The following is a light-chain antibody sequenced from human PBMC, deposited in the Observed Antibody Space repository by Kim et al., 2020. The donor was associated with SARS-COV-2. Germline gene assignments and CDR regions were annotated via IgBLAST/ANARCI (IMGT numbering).Light chain of an antibody. Sequence: ASVGDRVTITRRASQDISSYLNWYQQKTGTAPKLLMYAASSLQSGVPSRFRGGGSGTEYTLTISSLQPEDFATYYCQQSFRTPWTFGQGTKVDIK. V-gene: IGKV1-39*01. CDR2: AAS. CDR1: QDISSY. J-gene: IGKJ1*01. CDR3: QQSFRTPWT.